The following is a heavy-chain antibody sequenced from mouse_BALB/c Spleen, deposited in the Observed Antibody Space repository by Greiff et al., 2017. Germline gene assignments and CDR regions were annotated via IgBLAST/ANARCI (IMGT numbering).Heavy chain of an antibody. D-gene: IGHD2-1*01. CDR1: GYSFTDYI. Sequence: EVKLQQTGPELVKPGASVKISCKASGYSFTDYIMLWVKQSHGKSLEWIGNINPYYGSTSYNLKFKGKATLTVDKSSSTAYMQLNSLTSEDSAVYYCARLGNIGNYVPYYAMDYWGQGTSVTVSS. J-gene: IGHJ4*01. CDR3: ARLGNIGNYVPYYAMDY. V-gene: IGHV1-39*01. CDR2: INPYYGST.